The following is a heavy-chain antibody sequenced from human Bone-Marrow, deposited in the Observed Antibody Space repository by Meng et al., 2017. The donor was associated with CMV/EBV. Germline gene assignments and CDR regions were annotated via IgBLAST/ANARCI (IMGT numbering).Heavy chain of an antibody. D-gene: IGHD1-26*01. Sequence: GGSLRLSCAASGFTFSSYAMSWVRQAPGKGLEWASVIYSGGSSTYYADSVKGRFTISRDNSKNTLYLQMNSLRAEDTAVYYCAKAQGSYYPIYGMDVWGQGTTVTGSS. V-gene: IGHV3-23*03. CDR1: GFTFSSYA. J-gene: IGHJ6*01. CDR2: IYSGGSST. CDR3: AKAQGSYYPIYGMDV.